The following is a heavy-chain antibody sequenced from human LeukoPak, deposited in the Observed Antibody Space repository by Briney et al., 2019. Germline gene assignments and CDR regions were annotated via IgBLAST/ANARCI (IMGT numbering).Heavy chain of an antibody. V-gene: IGHV4-39*01. CDR2: IYYSGST. CDR3: ARQNQGGSGWYSYYYYYMDV. J-gene: IGHJ6*03. D-gene: IGHD6-19*01. CDR1: GGSISSSSYY. Sequence: SETLSLTCTVSGGSISSSSYYWGWIRQPPGKGLEWIGSIYYSGSTYYNPSLKSRVTISVDTSKNQFSLKLSSVTAADTAVYYCARQNQGGSGWYSYYYYYMDVWGKGTTVTVSS.